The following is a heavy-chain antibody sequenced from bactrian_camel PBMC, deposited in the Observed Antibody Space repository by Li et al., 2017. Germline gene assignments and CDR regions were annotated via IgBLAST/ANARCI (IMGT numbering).Heavy chain of an antibody. CDR2: IYTLDDST. CDR1: GYSYRHGC. D-gene: IGHD3*01. V-gene: IGHV3S63*01. CDR3: AAADRSYSTAWSRLADGRYNY. J-gene: IGHJ4*01. Sequence: HVQLVESGGGSVQAGGSLQLSCTASGYSYRHGCMAWFRQVPGKEREGVATIYTLDDSTYYSDSVKGRLTISQDNAKSTVYLQMNSLKPEDTAMYYCAAADRSYSTAWSRLADGRYNYWGQGTHVTVS.